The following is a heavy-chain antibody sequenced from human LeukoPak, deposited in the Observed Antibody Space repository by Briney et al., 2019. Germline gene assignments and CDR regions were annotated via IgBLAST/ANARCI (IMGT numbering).Heavy chain of an antibody. CDR1: GLTFSNYA. J-gene: IGHJ6*03. CDR3: AKGDYGYYYYMDA. Sequence: GGSLRLSCAASGLTFSNYAVKWVRQAPGKGLEWVSTISANGGATYYADSVKGRFTISRDNSKNTVYLQMTSLRADDTAIYSCAKGDYGYYYYMDAWGKGTTVTVSS. D-gene: IGHD4-17*01. CDR2: ISANGGAT. V-gene: IGHV3-23*01.